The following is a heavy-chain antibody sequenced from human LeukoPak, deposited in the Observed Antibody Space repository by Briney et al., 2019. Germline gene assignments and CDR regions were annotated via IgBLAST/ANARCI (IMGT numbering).Heavy chain of an antibody. V-gene: IGHV6-1*01. CDR1: GDSVSNNSAA. D-gene: IGHD6-13*01. Sequence: SQTLSLTCAISGDSVSNNSAAWNWIRQSPSRGLEWLGRTYYRSKWYNDYAVSVKSRITINPDTSKNQFSLQLNSVTPEDTAVYYCARDAGIAAAGTGRGWFDPWGQGTLVTVSS. CDR3: ARDAGIAAAGTGRGWFDP. CDR2: TYYRSKWYN. J-gene: IGHJ5*02.